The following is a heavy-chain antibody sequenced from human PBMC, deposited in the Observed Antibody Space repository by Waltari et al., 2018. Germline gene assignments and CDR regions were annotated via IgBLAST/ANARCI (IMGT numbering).Heavy chain of an antibody. CDR2: ISSDGNTR. J-gene: IGHJ5*02. CDR3: ATMVVVEVENWFDP. V-gene: IGHV3-48*03. D-gene: IGHD2-2*01. Sequence: EVQLVASGGGLVQTGGSLRLSCVGSTFNFANYEMKWVRRAPGKGLQWIAFISSDGNTRQYTDSVKGRFTISRDNANKSLYLQMNNLRSDDTALYYCATMVVVEVENWFDPWGQGIQVTVAS. CDR1: TFNFANYE.